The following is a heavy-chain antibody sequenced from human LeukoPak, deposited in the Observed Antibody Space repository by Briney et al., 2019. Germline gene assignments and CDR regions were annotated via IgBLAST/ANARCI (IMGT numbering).Heavy chain of an antibody. J-gene: IGHJ4*02. CDR2: ISGSGGST. D-gene: IGHD1-7*01. V-gene: IGHV3-23*01. CDR1: GFTFSSYA. Sequence: GGSLRLSCAASGFTFSSYAMSWVRQAPGKGLERVSGISGSGGSTNYADSVKGRVTISRDNSKNMLYLQMNSLRAEDTAEYYCAKEQRDWNYGVFDYWGQGTQVTVSS. CDR3: AKEQRDWNYGVFDY.